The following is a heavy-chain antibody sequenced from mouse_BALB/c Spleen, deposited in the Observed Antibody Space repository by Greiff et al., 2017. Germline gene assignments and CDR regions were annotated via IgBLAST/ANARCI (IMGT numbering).Heavy chain of an antibody. V-gene: IGHV5-6-5*01. CDR3: AKRGLDY. Sequence: EVQVVESGGGLVKPGGSLKLSCAASGFTFSSYAMPWVRQTPEKRLEWVASISSGGSTYYPDSVKGRFTISRDNARNILYLQMSSLRSEDTAMYYCAKRGLDYWGQGTSVTVSS. CDR1: GFTFSSYA. J-gene: IGHJ4*01. CDR2: ISSGGST.